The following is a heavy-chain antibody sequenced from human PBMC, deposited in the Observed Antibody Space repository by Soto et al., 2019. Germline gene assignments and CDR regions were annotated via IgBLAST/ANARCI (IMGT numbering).Heavy chain of an antibody. V-gene: IGHV3-21*01. Sequence: GGSMRVSCAAAGFTFSSYSRNWVSQAPGEGLEWVSSISSSSSYIYYADSVKGRFTISRDNAKNSLYLQMNSLRAEDTAVYYCARDLYDSSGYPDYWGQGTLVTVSS. CDR2: ISSSSSYI. CDR3: ARDLYDSSGYPDY. CDR1: GFTFSSYS. J-gene: IGHJ4*02. D-gene: IGHD3-22*01.